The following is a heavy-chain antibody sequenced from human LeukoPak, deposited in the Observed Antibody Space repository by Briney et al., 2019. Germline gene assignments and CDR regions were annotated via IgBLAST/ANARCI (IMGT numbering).Heavy chain of an antibody. CDR1: GGSFSGYY. CDR3: ARGVFGYSSGWLTPPPSYYLDT. J-gene: IGHJ4*02. V-gene: IGHV4-34*01. Sequence: PSETLSRTCAVYGGSFSGYYWSWTRQPPGKGLEWIGEINHSGNINYNPSLKSRVTLSIDTSKNQFSLKLNSVTAADTAVYYCARGVFGYSSGWLTPPPSYYLDTWGQGTLVTVSS. CDR2: INHSGNI. D-gene: IGHD6-19*01.